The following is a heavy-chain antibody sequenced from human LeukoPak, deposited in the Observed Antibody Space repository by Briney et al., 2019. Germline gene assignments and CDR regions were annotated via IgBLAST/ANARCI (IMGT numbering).Heavy chain of an antibody. CDR2: ISSDGRET. CDR1: GFTFTTYY. Sequence: QPGGSLRLSCAASGFTFTTYYMHWVRQAPGKGLEWVAVISSDGRETYYADSVKGRFIISRDTSKNTLYLQLNSLRPDDTAVYYCARDPNSARDPNSRVEEFLDYWGQGTLVIVSS. J-gene: IGHJ4*02. CDR3: ARDPNSARDPNSRVEEFLDY. V-gene: IGHV3-30*04. D-gene: IGHD5-24*01.